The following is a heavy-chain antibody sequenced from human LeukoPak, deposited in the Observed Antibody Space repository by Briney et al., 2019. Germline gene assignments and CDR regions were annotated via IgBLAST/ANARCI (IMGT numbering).Heavy chain of an antibody. Sequence: PGGSLRLSCAAYGFTFSSYSMNWVRQAPGKGLEWVSSISSSSSYIYYADSVKGRFTISRDNAKNSLYLQMNSLRAEDTAVYYCARVRMYCSGGSCYSSYYYYYMDVWGKGTTVTISS. V-gene: IGHV3-21*01. D-gene: IGHD2-15*01. CDR1: GFTFSSYS. CDR3: ARVRMYCSGGSCYSSYYYYYMDV. J-gene: IGHJ6*03. CDR2: ISSSSSYI.